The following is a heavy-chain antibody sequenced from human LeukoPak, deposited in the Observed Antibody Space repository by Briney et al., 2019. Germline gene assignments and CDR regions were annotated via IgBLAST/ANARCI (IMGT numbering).Heavy chain of an antibody. D-gene: IGHD2-2*01. CDR2: ISSSSSYI. V-gene: IGHV3-21*01. CDR3: STSRFCSSTSCLFPFDN. CDR1: GFTFSSYS. J-gene: IGHJ4*02. Sequence: GGSLRLSCAASGFTFSSYSMNWVRQAPGEGREWVSSISSSSSYIYYAGSLKGRFTTSRDNAKNSLYLQINSLRAEDTAVYYCSTSRFCSSTSCLFPFDNWGQGTLVTVSS.